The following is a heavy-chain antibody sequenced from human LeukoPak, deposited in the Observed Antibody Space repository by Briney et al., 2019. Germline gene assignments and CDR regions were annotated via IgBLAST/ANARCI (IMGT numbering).Heavy chain of an antibody. CDR2: IIPIFGTA. Sequence: ASVKVSCKASGGTFSSYAISWVRQAPGQGLEWMGGIIPIFGTANYAQKFQGRVTITADESTSTAYMELSSLRSEDTAVYYCARGGISSLWFGPWGQGTLVTVSS. V-gene: IGHV1-69*13. CDR3: ARGGISSLWFGP. CDR1: GGTFSSYA. D-gene: IGHD2-2*01. J-gene: IGHJ5*02.